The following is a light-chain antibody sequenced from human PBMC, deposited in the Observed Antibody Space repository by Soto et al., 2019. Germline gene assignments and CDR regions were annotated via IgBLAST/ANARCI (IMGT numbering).Light chain of an antibody. V-gene: IGKV3-15*01. Sequence: EIVMTQSPATLSVSPGERATLSCRASQSVSSNLAWYQQKPGQAPRLLIYGASTRATGIPARFSGSGSGTEFTLTISSLQYGDFAVYYCQQYNNWAFTFGPGTKVDIK. CDR1: QSVSSN. CDR2: GAS. CDR3: QQYNNWAFT. J-gene: IGKJ3*01.